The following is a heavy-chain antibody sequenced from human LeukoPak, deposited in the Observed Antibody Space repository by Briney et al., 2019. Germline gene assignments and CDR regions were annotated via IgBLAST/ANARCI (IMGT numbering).Heavy chain of an antibody. Sequence: GGSLRLSCAASGFTFSSYSMNWVRQAPGKGLEWVSAISGSGGSTYYADSVKGRFTISRDNSKNTLYLQMNSLRAEDTAVYYCAKAFEKVGASLFDYWGQGTLVTVSS. D-gene: IGHD1-26*01. CDR2: ISGSGGST. V-gene: IGHV3-23*01. CDR1: GFTFSSYS. CDR3: AKAFEKVGASLFDY. J-gene: IGHJ4*02.